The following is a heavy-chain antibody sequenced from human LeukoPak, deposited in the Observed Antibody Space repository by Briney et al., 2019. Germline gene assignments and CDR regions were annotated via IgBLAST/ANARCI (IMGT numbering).Heavy chain of an antibody. D-gene: IGHD5-12*01. J-gene: IGHJ4*02. CDR3: ATSPRGGGYRGYDYVLVY. CDR1: GYTLTELS. CDR2: FDPEDGET. V-gene: IGHV1-24*01. Sequence: GASVKVSCKVSGYTLTELSMHWVRQAPGKGLEWMGGFDPEDGETIYAQKFQGRVTMTEDTSTDTAYMELSSLRSEDTAVYYCATSPRGGGYRGYDYVLVYWGQGTLVTVSS.